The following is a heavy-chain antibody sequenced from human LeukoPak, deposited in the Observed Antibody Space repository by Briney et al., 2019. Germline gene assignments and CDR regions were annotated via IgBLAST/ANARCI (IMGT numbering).Heavy chain of an antibody. CDR2: IYYSGST. Sequence: PSETLSLTCTVSGGSISSSSYCWGWIRQPPGKGLEWIGSIYYSGSTYYNPSLKSRVTISVDTSKNQFSLKLSSVTAADTAVYYCARHVPGQWPYYYYYMDVWGKGTTVTVSS. D-gene: IGHD6-19*01. J-gene: IGHJ6*03. CDR1: GGSISSSSYC. V-gene: IGHV4-39*01. CDR3: ARHVPGQWPYYYYYMDV.